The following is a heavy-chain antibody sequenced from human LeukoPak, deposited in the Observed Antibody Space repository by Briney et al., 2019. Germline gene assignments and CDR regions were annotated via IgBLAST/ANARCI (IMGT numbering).Heavy chain of an antibody. D-gene: IGHD3-22*01. V-gene: IGHV3-30*02. CDR3: AKEERYYYDDSGYGYYYYMDV. J-gene: IGHJ6*03. Sequence: GGSLRLSCAASGFTFSHYGMHWVRQAPGKGLEWVAFIRYDGSNKYYADSVKGRFAISRDNSKNTLYLQMNSLGAEDTAVYYCAKEERYYYDDSGYGYYYYMDVWGKGTTVTISS. CDR2: IRYDGSNK. CDR1: GFTFSHYG.